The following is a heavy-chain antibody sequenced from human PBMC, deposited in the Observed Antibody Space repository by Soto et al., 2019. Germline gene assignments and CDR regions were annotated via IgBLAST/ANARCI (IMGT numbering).Heavy chain of an antibody. CDR2: IYRSGST. J-gene: IGHJ4*02. CDR3: ARRTVNIRTLFSRLKTHCSDY. CDR1: GDSVRNQY. Sequence: SETLSLTCTVSGDSVRNQYWSWIRRPPGRGLEWIGYIYRSGSTKYNPSLKSRLTISVDTSKNQFSLKLSSVTAADTAVYYCARRTVNIRTLFSRLKTHCSDYRGQGTLLTVSS. D-gene: IGHD1-7*01. V-gene: IGHV4-4*09.